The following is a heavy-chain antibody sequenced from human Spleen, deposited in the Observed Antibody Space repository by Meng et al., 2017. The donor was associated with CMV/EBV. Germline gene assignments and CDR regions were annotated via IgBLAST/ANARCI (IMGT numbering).Heavy chain of an antibody. V-gene: IGHV3-48*03. CDR3: ARGGLGPRYHFDY. D-gene: IGHD1-26*01. CDR1: GFTLNSYD. CDR2: ISSSGTTI. Sequence: GESLKISCAASGFTLNSYDMNWVRQAPGKGLEWVSYISSSGTTIYYADSMRGRVTISRDNAKKSLYLQMNSLRAEDMALYYCARGGLGPRYHFDYWGQGTLVTVSS. J-gene: IGHJ4*02.